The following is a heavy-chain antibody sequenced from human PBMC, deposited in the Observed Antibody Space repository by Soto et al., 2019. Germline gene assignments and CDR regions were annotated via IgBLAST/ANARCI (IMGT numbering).Heavy chain of an antibody. CDR2: ISYSGTT. Sequence: PSETLSLTCTVSRGSISNYFWTWIRQPPGRGLEWIGYISYSGTTNYNSSLKSRVTISVDTSANQFSLRVRSVTAADTAVYYCARGPAPWGYCSGGSCYYNWFDPWAQGTLVPVSS. V-gene: IGHV4-59*01. CDR1: RGSISNYF. CDR3: ARGPAPWGYCSGGSCYYNWFDP. D-gene: IGHD2-15*01. J-gene: IGHJ5*02.